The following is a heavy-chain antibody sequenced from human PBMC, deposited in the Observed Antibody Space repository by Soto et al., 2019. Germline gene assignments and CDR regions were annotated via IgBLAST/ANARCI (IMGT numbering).Heavy chain of an antibody. Sequence: SGPTLVNPTQTLTLTCTFSGFSLSTRGVGVGWIRQPPGKALEWLALIYWDDDKRYSPSLKSRLTITKDTSKNQVVLTMTNMEPEDTAKYYCAQFRPHSSGWYFDYWGQGTLVTVSS. V-gene: IGHV2-5*02. D-gene: IGHD6-19*01. CDR1: GFSLSTRGVG. J-gene: IGHJ4*02. CDR2: IYWDDDK. CDR3: AQFRPHSSGWYFDY.